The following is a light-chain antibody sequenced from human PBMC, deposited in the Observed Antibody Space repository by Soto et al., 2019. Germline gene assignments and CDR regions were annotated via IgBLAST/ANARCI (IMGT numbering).Light chain of an antibody. CDR2: EVT. V-gene: IGLV2-14*01. Sequence: QSALTQPASVSGSPGQSITISCTGTNRDVGGYNFVSWYQKQPGKAPKLMIYEVTNRPSGVSNRFSGSKSGNTASLTISGLQAEDEADYYCSSYTSSNTYVFGTGTKLIVL. CDR1: NRDVGGYNF. J-gene: IGLJ1*01. CDR3: SSYTSSNTYV.